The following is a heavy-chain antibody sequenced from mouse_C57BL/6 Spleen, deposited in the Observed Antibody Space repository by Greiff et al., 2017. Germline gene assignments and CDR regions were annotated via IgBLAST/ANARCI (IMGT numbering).Heavy chain of an antibody. CDR2: ISSGGSYT. J-gene: IGHJ2*01. CDR1: GFTFSSYG. CDR3: ARHSANIFDY. Sequence: EVQGVESGGDLVKPGGSLKLSCAASGFTFSSYGMSWVRQTPDKRLEWVATISSGGSYTYYPDSVKGRFTISRDNAKNTLYLQMSSLKSEDTAMYYCARHSANIFDYWGQGTTLTVSS. V-gene: IGHV5-6*01. D-gene: IGHD3-3*01.